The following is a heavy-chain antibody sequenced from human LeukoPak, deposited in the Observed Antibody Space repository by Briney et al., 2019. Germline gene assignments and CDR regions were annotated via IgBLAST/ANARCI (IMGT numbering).Heavy chain of an antibody. Sequence: GESLKISCKGSGFTFTRSWIGWVRQMPGKGLEWMGIIYPGDSDTRYSPSFQGQVTISADKSISTAYLQWSSLKASDTAMYYCARAVYSSSWYFDYWGQGTLVTVSS. J-gene: IGHJ4*02. V-gene: IGHV5-51*01. CDR1: GFTFTRSW. CDR3: ARAVYSSSWYFDY. CDR2: IYPGDSDT. D-gene: IGHD6-13*01.